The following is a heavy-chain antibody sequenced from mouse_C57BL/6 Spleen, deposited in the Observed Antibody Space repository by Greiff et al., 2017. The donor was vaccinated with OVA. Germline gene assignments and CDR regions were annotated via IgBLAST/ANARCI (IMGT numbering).Heavy chain of an antibody. J-gene: IGHJ2*01. CDR1: GYTFTDYY. CDR2: INPYNGGT. V-gene: IGHV1-19*01. D-gene: IGHD1-1*01. Sequence: EVKLQESGPVLVKPGASVKMSCKASGYTFTDYYMNWVKQSHGKSLEWIGVINPYNGGTSYNQKVKGKATLTVDKSSSTAYMELNSLTSEDAAVYYCARLTTVVEGGYWGQGTTLTVSS. CDR3: ARLTTVVEGGY.